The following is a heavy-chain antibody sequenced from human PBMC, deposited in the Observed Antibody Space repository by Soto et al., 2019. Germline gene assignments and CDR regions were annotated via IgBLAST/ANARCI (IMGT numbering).Heavy chain of an antibody. V-gene: IGHV4-31*03. Sequence: QVQLQESGPGLVKPSQTLSLTCTVSGGSINSGGDYWNWIRQHPGKGLEWIGYIYYSGSTYYNPSLKSRVSISVDTSKSQFSLKLSSVTAADTAVYYCARGSSGTRDLYYYYYYMVVWGKGTTVTVSS. CDR2: IYYSGST. J-gene: IGHJ6*03. CDR1: GGSINSGGDY. CDR3: ARGSSGTRDLYYYYYYMVV. D-gene: IGHD3-10*01.